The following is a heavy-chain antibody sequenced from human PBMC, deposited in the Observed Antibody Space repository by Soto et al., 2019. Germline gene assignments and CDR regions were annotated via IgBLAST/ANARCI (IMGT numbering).Heavy chain of an antibody. CDR3: AKYGCSGGSCDLDY. CDR1: GFTFSSYA. J-gene: IGHJ4*02. V-gene: IGHV3-23*01. CDR2: ISGSGGST. D-gene: IGHD2-15*01. Sequence: EVQLLESGGGLVQPGGSLRLSCAASGFTFSSYAMSWVRQAPGKGLGWVSAISGSGGSTYYADSVKGRFTISRDNSKNTLYLQMNSLRAEDTAVYYCAKYGCSGGSCDLDYWGQGTLVTVSS.